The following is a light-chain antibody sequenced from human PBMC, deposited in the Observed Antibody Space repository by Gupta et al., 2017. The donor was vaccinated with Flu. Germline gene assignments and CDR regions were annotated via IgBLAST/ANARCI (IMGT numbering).Light chain of an antibody. CDR3: QQYNNWPGT. Sequence: IVMTQSPATLSVSPGERATLSCRASQSVSNNLAWYQQKPGQAPRLLIYGASTRATGIPARFSGSGSGTECTLTISSLQSEDFAVYYCQQYNNWPGTFGQGTKLEI. V-gene: IGKV3-15*01. CDR1: QSVSNN. CDR2: GAS. J-gene: IGKJ2*01.